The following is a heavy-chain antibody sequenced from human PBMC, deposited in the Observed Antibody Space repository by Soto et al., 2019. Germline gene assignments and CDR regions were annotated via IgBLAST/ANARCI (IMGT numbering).Heavy chain of an antibody. Sequence: EVQLVESGGGLVQPGGSLRLSCAASGFTFNSYWMTWVRQAPGKGLEWVANIKRDGSEMYYVDSVKGRFTISRDNAKNLLYLQMNSLRAEDTAVYFCARSLPFDYWGQGTLVTVSS. V-gene: IGHV3-7*01. J-gene: IGHJ4*02. CDR1: GFTFNSYW. CDR3: ARSLPFDY. D-gene: IGHD1-26*01. CDR2: IKRDGSEM.